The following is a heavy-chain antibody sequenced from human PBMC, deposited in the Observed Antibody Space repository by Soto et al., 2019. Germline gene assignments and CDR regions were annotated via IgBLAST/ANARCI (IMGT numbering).Heavy chain of an antibody. Sequence: QVQLVESGGVVVQPGRSLRLSCAASGFTFSSYAMHWVRQAPGKGLEWVAVISYDGSNKYNADSVKGRFTISRDNSKITLYKQMNSLSTEDTAVDYCARDRWDSGYDSHGKALWGQGTTVTVSS. J-gene: IGHJ6*02. CDR1: GFTFSSYA. CDR2: ISYDGSNK. D-gene: IGHD5-12*01. V-gene: IGHV3-30-3*01. CDR3: ARDRWDSGYDSHGKAL.